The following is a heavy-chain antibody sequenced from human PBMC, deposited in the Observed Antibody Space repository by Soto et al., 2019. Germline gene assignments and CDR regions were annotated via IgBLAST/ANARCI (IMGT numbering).Heavy chain of an antibody. J-gene: IGHJ5*02. D-gene: IGHD2-2*02. CDR3: ASSNSIVVVPAATPNNWFDP. Sequence: QVQLQQWGAGLLKPSETLSLTCAVYGGSFSGYYWSWIRQPPGKGLEWSGEINHSGSTNYNPSLKSRVTISVDTSKNQFSLKLSSVTAADTAVYYCASSNSIVVVPAATPNNWFDPWGQGTLVTVSS. CDR2: INHSGST. CDR1: GGSFSGYY. V-gene: IGHV4-34*01.